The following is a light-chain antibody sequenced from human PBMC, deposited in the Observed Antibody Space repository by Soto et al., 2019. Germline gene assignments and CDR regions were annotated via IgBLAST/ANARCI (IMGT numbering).Light chain of an antibody. J-gene: IGLJ2*01. CDR2: LNSDGSH. V-gene: IGLV4-69*01. CDR1: SGHSTYA. Sequence: QPVLTQSPSASASLGASVKLTCTLSSGHSTYAIAWHQQQPDKGPRHLMKLNSDGSHSKGDGIPDRFSGSSSGAERHLTISSLQSEDEADYYCQTWGTAIHDVVFGGGTKLTVL. CDR3: QTWGTAIHDVV.